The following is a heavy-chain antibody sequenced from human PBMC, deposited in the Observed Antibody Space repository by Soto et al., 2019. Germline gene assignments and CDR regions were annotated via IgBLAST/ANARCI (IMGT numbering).Heavy chain of an antibody. CDR1: GFTFSSYS. Sequence: GGSLRLSCAASGFTFSSYSMNWVRQAPGKGLEWVSYISSSSSTIYYADSVKGRFTISRDNAKNSLYLQMNSLRDEDTAVYYCVRGCFAITCPWRVLWDYWGQGTVVTVST. D-gene: IGHD2-21*01. CDR3: VRGCFAITCPWRVLWDY. CDR2: ISSSSSTI. J-gene: IGHJ4*02. V-gene: IGHV3-48*02.